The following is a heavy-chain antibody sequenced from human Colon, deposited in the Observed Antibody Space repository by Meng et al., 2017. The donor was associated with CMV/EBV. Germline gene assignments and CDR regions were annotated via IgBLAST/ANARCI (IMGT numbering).Heavy chain of an antibody. Sequence: TFTRYDINWGRQATGQGLEWMGWMNPNSGNTGYAQKFQGRVTMTRNTSINTAYMELSSLNFEDTAVYYCARFFPYCSADNCYPYFDFWGQGTLVTVSS. V-gene: IGHV1-8*01. CDR3: ARFFPYCSADNCYPYFDF. D-gene: IGHD2-15*01. J-gene: IGHJ4*02. CDR1: TFTRYD. CDR2: MNPNSGNT.